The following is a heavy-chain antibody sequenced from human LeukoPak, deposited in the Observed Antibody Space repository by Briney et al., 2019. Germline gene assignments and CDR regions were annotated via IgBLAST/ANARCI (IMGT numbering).Heavy chain of an antibody. CDR2: ISAYNGNT. J-gene: IGHJ4*02. V-gene: IGHV1-18*01. Sequence: GASVKVSCKASGYTFTSYGISWVRQAPGQGLEWMGWISAYNGNTNYAQKLQGRVTMTTDTSPSTGYMELRSLRSDDTAVYYCARVGIAAAGTPCDYWGQGTLVTVSS. CDR1: GYTFTSYG. D-gene: IGHD6-13*01. CDR3: ARVGIAAAGTPCDY.